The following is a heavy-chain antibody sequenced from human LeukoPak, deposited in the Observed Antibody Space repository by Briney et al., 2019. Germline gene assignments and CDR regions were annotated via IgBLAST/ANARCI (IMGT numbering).Heavy chain of an antibody. CDR2: VYHNGET. CDR1: GYSITTNYY. Sequence: NPSETLSLTCTVSGYSITTNYYWAWIRQSPGTGLEWIGSVYHNGETYYNPSLKSRVIISVDTSKNGFSLRLTSVTAADTAVYYCVTPRSWELSDMAVWGKGTTVIVSS. CDR3: VTPRSWELSDMAV. J-gene: IGHJ6*03. V-gene: IGHV4-38-2*02. D-gene: IGHD1-26*01.